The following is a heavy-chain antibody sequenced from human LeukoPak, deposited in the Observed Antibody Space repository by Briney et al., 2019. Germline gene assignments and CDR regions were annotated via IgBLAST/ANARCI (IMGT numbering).Heavy chain of an antibody. CDR1: GFTFSSYW. V-gene: IGHV3-74*01. D-gene: IGHD3-9*01. CDR2: INSDGSST. Sequence: PGGSLRLSCAASGFTFSSYWMHWVRHAPGKGLVWVSRINSDGSSTSYADSVKGRFTISRDNAKNTLYLQMNSLRAEDTAVYYCARGGYILTGYRGGFDYWGQGTLVTVSS. J-gene: IGHJ4*02. CDR3: ARGGYILTGYRGGFDY.